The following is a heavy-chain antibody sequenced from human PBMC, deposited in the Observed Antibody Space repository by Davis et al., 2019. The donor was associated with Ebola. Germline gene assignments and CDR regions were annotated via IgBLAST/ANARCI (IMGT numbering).Heavy chain of an antibody. V-gene: IGHV5-51*01. CDR1: GYSFTSYW. CDR3: ARLGAHTVRFMYYYYGMDV. CDR2: IYPGDSDT. J-gene: IGHJ6*02. Sequence: GESLKISCKGSGYSFTSYWIGWVRQMPGKGLEWMGIIYPGDSDTRYSPSFQGQVTISADKSISTAYLQWSSLKASDTAMYYCARLGAHTVRFMYYYYGMDVWGQGTTVTVSS. D-gene: IGHD4-11*01.